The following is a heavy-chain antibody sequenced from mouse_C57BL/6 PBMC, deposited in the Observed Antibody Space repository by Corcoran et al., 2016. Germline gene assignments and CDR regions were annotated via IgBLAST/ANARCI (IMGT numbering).Heavy chain of an antibody. CDR2: INTYSGVP. V-gene: IGHV9-3*01. Sequence: QIQLVQSGPELKKPGETVKISCKASGYTFTTYGMSWVKQAPGKGLKWMGWINTYSGVPTYADDFKGRFAFSLETSASTAYLQINNLKNEDTATDFCARTAYYSNYFDYWGQGTTLTVSS. CDR3: ARTAYYSNYFDY. J-gene: IGHJ2*01. CDR1: GYTFTTYG. D-gene: IGHD2-5*01.